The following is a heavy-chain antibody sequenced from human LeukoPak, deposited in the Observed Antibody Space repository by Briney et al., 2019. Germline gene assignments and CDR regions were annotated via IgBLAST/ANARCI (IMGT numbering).Heavy chain of an antibody. V-gene: IGHV3-7*01. CDR3: ARELGTVVTFPDS. D-gene: IGHD4-23*01. CDR2: IKPDGSEQ. Sequence: CLPLTRAASRLTHSRYWMSSVRPPPGKGLAWVGNIKPDGSEQNYVDSVKGRFTISRDNAKNSLYLRMNSLRAEGTAVYYCARELGTVVTFPDSWGQGTLVTVSS. J-gene: IGHJ4*02. CDR1: RLTHSRYW.